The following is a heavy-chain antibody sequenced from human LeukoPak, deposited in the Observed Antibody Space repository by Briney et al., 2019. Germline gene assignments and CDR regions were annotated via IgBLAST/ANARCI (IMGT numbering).Heavy chain of an antibody. D-gene: IGHD5-24*01. CDR3: AGGWLQFYY. CDR1: GGSFSGYY. Sequence: SETLSLTCAVYGGSFSGYYWSWIRQPPGKGLEWIGEINHSGSTNYNPSLKSRVTISVDTSKNQFSLKLSSVTAADTAVYYCAGGWLQFYYWGQGTLVTVSS. J-gene: IGHJ4*02. V-gene: IGHV4-34*01. CDR2: INHSGST.